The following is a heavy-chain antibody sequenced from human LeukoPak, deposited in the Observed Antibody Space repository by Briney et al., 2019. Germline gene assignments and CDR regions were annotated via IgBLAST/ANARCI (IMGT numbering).Heavy chain of an antibody. D-gene: IGHD1-26*01. J-gene: IGHJ6*02. CDR2: ISSSGSTI. V-gene: IGHV3-11*01. Sequence: GGSLRLSCAASGFTFSDYYMSWIRQAPGKGLEWVSYISSSGSTIYYADSVKGRFTISRDNAKNSLYLQMNSLRAEDTAVYYCARDRYSWELLPPYYYYGMDVWGQGTTVTVSS. CDR3: ARDRYSWELLPPYYYYGMDV. CDR1: GFTFSDYY.